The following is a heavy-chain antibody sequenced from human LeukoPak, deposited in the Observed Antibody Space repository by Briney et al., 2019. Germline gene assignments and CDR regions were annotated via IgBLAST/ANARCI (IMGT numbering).Heavy chain of an antibody. V-gene: IGHV3-53*01. D-gene: IGHD6-13*01. J-gene: IGHJ4*02. CDR3: ASAIGSIWYEFDY. CDR1: GFTVNNNY. Sequence: PGGSLRLSCAVSGFTVNNNYMSWVRQAPGRGLEWVSVIYSGGYTYYAGSVKGRFTISRDNSKNTLYLQMNSLRAEDTAVYYCASAIGSIWYEFDYWGQGTLVTVSS. CDR2: IYSGGYT.